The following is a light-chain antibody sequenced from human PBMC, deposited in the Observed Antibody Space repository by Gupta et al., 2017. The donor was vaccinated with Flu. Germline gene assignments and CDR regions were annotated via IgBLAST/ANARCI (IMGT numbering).Light chain of an antibody. CDR3: QQEGSSPYT. J-gene: IGKJ2*01. CDR1: QSVSSSF. V-gene: IGKV3-20*01. Sequence: EIVLTQSPGTLSLSPGERATLSCRASQSVSSSFLAWYQQKPGQAPRLLIYAASSRATGIPDRFSGSGSGTDFTLTISRLEPEDFAVYYCQQEGSSPYTFGQGTKLEIK. CDR2: AAS.